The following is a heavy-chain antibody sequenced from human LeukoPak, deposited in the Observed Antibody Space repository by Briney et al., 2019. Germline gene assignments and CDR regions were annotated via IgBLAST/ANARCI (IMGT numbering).Heavy chain of an antibody. D-gene: IGHD6-13*01. CDR2: INQDGRQK. V-gene: IGHV3-7*04. Sequence: GGSLRLSCAASGITFRNFYMSWVQQAPGKGLEWVANINQDGRQKNYVDSVKGRFTISRDNAKNSLYLEMNSLRSEDTAVYYCARDEEQLNMWGQGAMVIVSS. J-gene: IGHJ3*02. CDR1: GITFRNFY. CDR3: ARDEEQLNM.